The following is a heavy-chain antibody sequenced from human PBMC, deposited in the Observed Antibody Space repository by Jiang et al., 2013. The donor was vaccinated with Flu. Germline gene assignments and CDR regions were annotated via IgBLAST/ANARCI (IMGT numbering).Heavy chain of an antibody. D-gene: IGHD3-9*01. CDR3: ARDSSYDILTDYYYYYMDV. Sequence: RSLRLSCAASGFTFSSYGMHWVRQAPGKGLEWVAVIWYDGSNKYYADSVKGRFTISRDNSKNTLYLQMNSLRAEDTAVYYCARDSSYDILTDYYYYYMDVWGKGTTVTVSS. CDR1: GFTFSSYG. CDR2: IWYDGSNK. J-gene: IGHJ6*03. V-gene: IGHV3-33*01.